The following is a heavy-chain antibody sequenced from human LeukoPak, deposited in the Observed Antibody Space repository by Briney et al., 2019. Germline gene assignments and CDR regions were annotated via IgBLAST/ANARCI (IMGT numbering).Heavy chain of an antibody. V-gene: IGHV3-23*01. J-gene: IGHJ4*02. CDR1: GFTFSSYA. D-gene: IGHD5-12*01. CDR2: ISGSVGST. CDR3: AKDPVATIPYYYFDY. Sequence: GVLRLSCAASGFTFSSYAMSWVRQAPGKGLEWVSAISGSVGSTYYADSVKGRFTISRDNSKNTLYLQMNSLRAEDTAVYYCAKDPVATIPYYYFDYWGQGTLVTVSS.